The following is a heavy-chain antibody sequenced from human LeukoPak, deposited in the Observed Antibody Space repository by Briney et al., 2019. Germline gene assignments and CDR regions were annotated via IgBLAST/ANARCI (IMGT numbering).Heavy chain of an antibody. V-gene: IGHV3-30*18. J-gene: IGHJ3*02. CDR3: AKDFAMVRGAHDAFDI. Sequence: GGSLRLSCSASGFTFSSYGMHWVRQAPGKGLEWVAVISYDGSNKYYADSVKGRFTISRDNSKNTLYLQMNSLRAEDTAVYYCAKDFAMVRGAHDAFDIWGQGTMVTVSS. CDR1: GFTFSSYG. D-gene: IGHD3-10*01. CDR2: ISYDGSNK.